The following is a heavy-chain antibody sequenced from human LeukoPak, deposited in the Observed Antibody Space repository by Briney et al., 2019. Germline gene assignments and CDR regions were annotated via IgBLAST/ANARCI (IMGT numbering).Heavy chain of an antibody. CDR2: IYPGDSDT. CDR1: GSRFTSYW. V-gene: IGHV5-51*01. CDR3: ARHQQLAQFDY. Sequence: GASLKISCKGSGSRFTSYWIGWVRQMPGKGLEWMGIIYPGDSDTRYSPCFQGQVTISADKSISTAYLQWSSLKASDTAMYYCARHQQLAQFDYWGQGTLVTVSS. D-gene: IGHD6-13*01. J-gene: IGHJ4*02.